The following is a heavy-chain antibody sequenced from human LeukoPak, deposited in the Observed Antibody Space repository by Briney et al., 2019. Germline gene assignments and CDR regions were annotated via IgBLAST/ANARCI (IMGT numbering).Heavy chain of an antibody. D-gene: IGHD2-2*01. J-gene: IGHJ4*02. CDR3: AKEYAASSAADPSLIVDY. CDR2: ISGSSSYI. V-gene: IGHV3-21*04. CDR1: GFTFSSYS. Sequence: GGSLRLSCAASGFTFSSYSMNWVRQAPGKGLEWVSSISGSSSYIYYADSVKGRFTISRDNSKNTLYLQMNSLRAEDTAVYYCAKEYAASSAADPSLIVDYWGQGTLVTVSS.